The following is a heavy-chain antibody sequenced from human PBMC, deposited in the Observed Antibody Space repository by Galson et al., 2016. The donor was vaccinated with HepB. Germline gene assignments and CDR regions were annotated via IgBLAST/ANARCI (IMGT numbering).Heavy chain of an antibody. CDR1: GFTFSSYW. CDR3: ARDGLGAFDL. V-gene: IGHV3-74*01. J-gene: IGHJ3*01. D-gene: IGHD3-16*01. Sequence: SLRLSCVASGFTFSSYWMHWLRQAPGKGLVWVARIKTDGTYADSLEGRFITTRDNAKNTLYLEMNSLRAEDTAVYFCARDGLGAFDLWGQGTMVTVSS. CDR2: IKTDG.